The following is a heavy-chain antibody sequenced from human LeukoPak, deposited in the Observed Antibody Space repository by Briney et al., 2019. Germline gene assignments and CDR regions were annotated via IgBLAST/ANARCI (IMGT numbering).Heavy chain of an antibody. Sequence: GGSLRLSCAASGFTFSSYAMHWVRQAPGKGLEWVAVISYDGSNKYYADSVKGRFTVSRDNSKNTLYLQMNSLRAKDTAVYYCASEIGYCSGGSCPLRYWGQGTLVTVSS. CDR2: ISYDGSNK. D-gene: IGHD2-15*01. CDR3: ASEIGYCSGGSCPLRY. J-gene: IGHJ4*02. V-gene: IGHV3-30-3*01. CDR1: GFTFSSYA.